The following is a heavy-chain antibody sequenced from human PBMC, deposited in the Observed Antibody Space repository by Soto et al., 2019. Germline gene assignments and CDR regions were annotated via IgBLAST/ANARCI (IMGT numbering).Heavy chain of an antibody. V-gene: IGHV4-34*01. J-gene: IGHJ6*02. Sequence: PSETLSLTCAVYGGSFSGYYWSWIRQPPGKGLEWIGEINHSGSTNYNPSLKSRVTISVDTSKNQFSLKLSSVTAADTAVYYCARVPGYQEPPYYYYGMDVWGQGTTVTVSS. CDR3: ARVPGYQEPPYYYYGMDV. CDR1: GGSFSGYY. CDR2: INHSGST. D-gene: IGHD6-13*01.